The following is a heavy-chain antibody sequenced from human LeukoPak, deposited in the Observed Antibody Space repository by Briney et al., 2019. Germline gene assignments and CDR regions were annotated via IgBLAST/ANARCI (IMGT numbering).Heavy chain of an antibody. J-gene: IGHJ4*02. CDR3: ARDLGGIEVAAPSFDY. CDR1: GYTFTSYG. CDR2: ISAYNGNT. D-gene: IGHD6-19*01. V-gene: IGHV1-18*01. Sequence: ASVKVSCKASGYTFTSYGISWVRQAPGQGLEWMGWISAYNGNTNYAQKLQGRVTMTTDTSTSTAYMELRSLRSDDTAVYYCARDLGGIEVAAPSFDYWGQGTLVTVSS.